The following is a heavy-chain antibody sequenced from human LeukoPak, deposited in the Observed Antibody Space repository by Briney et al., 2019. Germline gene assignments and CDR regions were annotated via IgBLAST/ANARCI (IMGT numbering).Heavy chain of an antibody. J-gene: IGHJ4*02. V-gene: IGHV3-23*01. Sequence: GGSLRLSCAASGFTFSSYATTWVRQAPGKGLEWVSVISGNGGTTYYADSVKGRFTISRDNAKNSLSLQMNSLRAEDTAVYYCAGGYCSGGTCYSARYWGQGTLVTVSS. CDR3: AGGYCSGGTCYSARY. D-gene: IGHD2-15*01. CDR1: GFTFSSYA. CDR2: ISGNGGTT.